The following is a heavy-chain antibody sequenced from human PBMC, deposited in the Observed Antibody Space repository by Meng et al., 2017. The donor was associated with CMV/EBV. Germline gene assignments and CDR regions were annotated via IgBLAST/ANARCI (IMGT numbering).Heavy chain of an antibody. CDR3: VRGNHDYGERKGRCWFDP. D-gene: IGHD4-17*01. J-gene: IGHJ5*02. Sequence: SETLSLTCTVSGGSISSSSYYWGWIRQPPGKGLEWIGSIYCSGSTYYNPSLKSRVTISVDTSKNQFSLKLSSVTAADTAVYYCVRGNHDYGERKGRCWFDPWGQGTLVTVSS. V-gene: IGHV4-39*07. CDR1: GGSISSSSYY. CDR2: IYCSGST.